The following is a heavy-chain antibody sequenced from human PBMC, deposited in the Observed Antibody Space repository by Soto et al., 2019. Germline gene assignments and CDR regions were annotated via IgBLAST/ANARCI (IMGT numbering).Heavy chain of an antibody. CDR1: GFTFSSYA. V-gene: IGHV3-23*04. J-gene: IGHJ4*02. Sequence: EVQLVESGGGLVQPGGSLRLSCAASGFTFSSYAMSWVRQAPGKGLEWVSSISGSGGTTYYADSVKGRFTISRDNSKNTLDLQVNSLRDEDAAVYYCAKTGGYSSGWPDYWGQGTLVTVSS. CDR2: ISGSGGTT. D-gene: IGHD6-19*01. CDR3: AKTGGYSSGWPDY.